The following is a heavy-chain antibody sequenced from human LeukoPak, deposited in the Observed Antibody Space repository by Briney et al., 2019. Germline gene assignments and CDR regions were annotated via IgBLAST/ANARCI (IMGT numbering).Heavy chain of an antibody. J-gene: IGHJ4*02. Sequence: SETLSLTCTVPNGAISSSSSYWGWIRQPPGKGLEWIGRISYSGSTYYNPSLKSRVTIYVDTSKNQFSLKLSPVTAADTAVYYCARLVYSSGYYLIFDYWGQGTLVTVSS. CDR2: ISYSGST. D-gene: IGHD3-22*01. CDR3: ARLVYSSGYYLIFDY. CDR1: NGAISSSSSY. V-gene: IGHV4-39*01.